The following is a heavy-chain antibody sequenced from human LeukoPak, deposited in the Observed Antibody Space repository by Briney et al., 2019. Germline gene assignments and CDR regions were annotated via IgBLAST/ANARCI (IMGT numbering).Heavy chain of an antibody. V-gene: IGHV3-21*01. Sequence: GGSLRLSCAASGFTFSSYSMNWVRQAPGKGLEWVSSISSGSSYIHYADSVKGRFTISRDNAKNSLYLQMNSLRAEDTAVYYCARAGSFWHYVYWGQGTLVTVSS. D-gene: IGHD1-7*01. CDR3: ARAGSFWHYVY. J-gene: IGHJ4*02. CDR1: GFTFSSYS. CDR2: ISSGSSYI.